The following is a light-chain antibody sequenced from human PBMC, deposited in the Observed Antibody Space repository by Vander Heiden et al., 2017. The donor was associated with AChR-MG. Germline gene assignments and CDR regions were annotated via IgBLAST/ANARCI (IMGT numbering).Light chain of an antibody. V-gene: IGLV3-21*04. CDR3: QVWISSSDQWV. J-gene: IGLJ3*02. CDR1: NIGSKS. CDR2: YNT. Sequence: SYVLTQPPSGSVAPGETARISCGGENIGSKSVHWYQQKPGQAPVLVIYYNTDRPSGIPERFSGSNSGNTAALTISRVEAGDEADYYCQVWISSSDQWVFGGGTKLTVL.